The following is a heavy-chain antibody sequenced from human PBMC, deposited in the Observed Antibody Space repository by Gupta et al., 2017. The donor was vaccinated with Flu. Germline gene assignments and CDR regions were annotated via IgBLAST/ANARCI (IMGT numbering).Heavy chain of an antibody. CDR1: GFTFTDHF. CDR3: ARDRRDLDKGYYYYYMDV. Sequence: QAQLVQSGGGLVNPGGSLGLSCVASGFTFTDHFMSWIRQAPGKGPEWVAYITSSGRDVYYVDSVKGRFTVTRDNARNSVFLHMHNLRPQDTAVYYCARDRRDLDKGYYYYYMDVWGKGAAVTVSS. V-gene: IGHV3-11*01. D-gene: IGHD3-9*01. CDR2: ITSSGRDV. J-gene: IGHJ6*03.